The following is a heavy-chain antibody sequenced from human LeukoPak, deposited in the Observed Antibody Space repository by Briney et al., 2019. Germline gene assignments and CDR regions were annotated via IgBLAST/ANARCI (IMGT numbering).Heavy chain of an antibody. CDR2: IYYSGST. V-gene: IGHV4-39*01. Sequence: SETLSLTCTVSGGSISSSSYYWGWIRQPPGKGLEWIGSIYYSGSTYYNPSLKSRVTISVDTSKNQFSLKLSSVTAADTAVYYCARQPHYYDSSGYYYYYYYYMDVWGKGTTVTISS. CDR1: GGSISSSSYY. CDR3: ARQPHYYDSSGYYYYYYYYMDV. J-gene: IGHJ6*03. D-gene: IGHD3-22*01.